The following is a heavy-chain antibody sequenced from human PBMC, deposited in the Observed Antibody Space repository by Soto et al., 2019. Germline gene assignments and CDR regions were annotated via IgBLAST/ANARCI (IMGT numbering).Heavy chain of an antibody. CDR3: ARDSIFGVSYYGMDV. D-gene: IGHD3-3*01. V-gene: IGHV3-33*01. CDR1: GFTFRSYG. CDR2: IWYDGSNK. J-gene: IGHJ6*02. Sequence: GGALRLSCSASGFTFRSYGMHWVRQAPGKGLEWVAVIWYDGSNKYYADSVKGRFTISRDNSKNTLYLQMNSLRAEDTAVYYCARDSIFGVSYYGMDVWGQGTTVTVSS.